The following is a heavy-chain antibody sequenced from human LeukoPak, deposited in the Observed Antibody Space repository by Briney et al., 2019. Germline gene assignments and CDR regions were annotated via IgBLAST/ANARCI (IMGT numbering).Heavy chain of an antibody. CDR1: GFTFSTYS. CDR2: ISTSSIYI. V-gene: IGHV3-21*01. D-gene: IGHD4/OR15-4a*01. J-gene: IGHJ4*02. CDR3: ASGGYGDQDYFDY. Sequence: GGSLRLSCAASGFTFSTYSMNWVRQAPGKGLEWVSSISTSSIYIYYAESMKGRFTISRDNAKNSLYLQMNSLRAEDTAVYYCASGGYGDQDYFDYWGQGTLVTVSS.